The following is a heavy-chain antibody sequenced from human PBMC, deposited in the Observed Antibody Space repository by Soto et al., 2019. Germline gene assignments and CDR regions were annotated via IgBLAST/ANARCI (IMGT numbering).Heavy chain of an antibody. CDR3: ARDDGSQVGATSWDY. J-gene: IGHJ4*02. CDR2: IYYSGST. Sequence: PSETLSLTCTVSGGSISSGDYYWSWIRQPPGKGLEWIGYIYYSGSTYYNPSLKSRVTISVDTSKNQFSLKLSSVTAADTAVYYCARDDGSQVGATSWDYWGQGXLVTVYS. CDR1: GGSISSGDYY. V-gene: IGHV4-30-4*01. D-gene: IGHD1-26*01.